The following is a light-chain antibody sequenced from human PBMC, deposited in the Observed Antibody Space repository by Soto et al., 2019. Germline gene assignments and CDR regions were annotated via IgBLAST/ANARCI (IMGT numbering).Light chain of an antibody. CDR3: QKYGSSPR. CDR1: QSINSAY. CDR2: GAS. Sequence: EVGLTQSPGTLSLSPGERATLSCRASQSINSAYLAWYQQKPGQAPRLLMYGASSRFAGIPDRFSGSGSGTDFTLTFSRLEPEDFAVYYCQKYGSSPRFGQGTKVEIK. J-gene: IGKJ1*01. V-gene: IGKV3-20*01.